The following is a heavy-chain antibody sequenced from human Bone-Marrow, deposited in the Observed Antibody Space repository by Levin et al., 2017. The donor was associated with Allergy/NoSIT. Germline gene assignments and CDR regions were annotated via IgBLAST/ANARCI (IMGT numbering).Heavy chain of an antibody. CDR2: NNPNTGGT. D-gene: IGHD3-9*01. CDR3: AKIGDAVRVYFDSNPFHS. V-gene: IGHV1-2*02. J-gene: IGHJ4*02. Sequence: ASVKVSCKASGYTFTGYYIHWVRQAPGQGLEWVGWNNPNTGGTNYSQKFQDRVTLTRDTSIDKAYMELSRLRSDDTAVYYCAKIGDAVRVYFDSNPFHSWGRGTLVTVSS. CDR1: GYTFTGYY.